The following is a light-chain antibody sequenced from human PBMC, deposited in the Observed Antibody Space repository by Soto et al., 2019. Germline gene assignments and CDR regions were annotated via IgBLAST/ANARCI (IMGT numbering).Light chain of an antibody. V-gene: IGKV3-20*01. CDR2: ATS. CDR3: QQYGSPSFT. J-gene: IGKJ2*01. Sequence: ESGLTPSPGTLALASGERATLYCRARQSVISSYLAWYQQKPGQAPRLLVYATSSRATGIPDRLSGSGSGTHFTLTIGRMDPEDFAGDYCQQYGSPSFTFGQGTKPDIK. CDR1: QSVISSY.